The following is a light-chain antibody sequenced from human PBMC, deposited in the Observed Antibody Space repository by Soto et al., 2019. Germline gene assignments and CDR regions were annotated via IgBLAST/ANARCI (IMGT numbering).Light chain of an antibody. CDR3: QQRSGRLT. J-gene: IGKJ4*01. CDR2: DAV. V-gene: IGKV3-11*01. Sequence: ETVLTQSPAILSLSPGERATLSCRASQTVNNFLAWYQQKPGQVPRLLIYDAVTRAAGIPDRFSGSVSGTDFTPTISSLEPEDFAVYYCQQRSGRLTFGGGTKV. CDR1: QTVNNF.